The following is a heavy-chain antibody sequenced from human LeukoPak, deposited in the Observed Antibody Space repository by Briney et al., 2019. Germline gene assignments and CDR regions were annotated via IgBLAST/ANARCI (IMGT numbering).Heavy chain of an antibody. CDR2: IYHSGST. V-gene: IGHV4-39*07. CDR1: GGSISSSSYY. J-gene: IGHJ4*02. CDR3: ARGRRFYFDWFGDFDY. Sequence: SETLSLTCTVSGGSISSSSYYWGWIRQPPGKGLEWIGSIYHSGSTYYNPSLKSRVTISVDTSKNQFSLKLSSVTAADPAVYYCARGRRFYFDWFGDFDYWGQGTLVTVSS. D-gene: IGHD3-9*01.